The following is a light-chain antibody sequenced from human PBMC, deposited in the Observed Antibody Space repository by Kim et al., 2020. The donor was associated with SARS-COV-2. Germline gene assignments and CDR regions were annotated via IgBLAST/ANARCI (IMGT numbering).Light chain of an antibody. CDR3: GTWDSSLTAEV. Sequence: QSVLTQPPSVSAAPGQKVTISCSGSSSNIGNNYVSWYQQLPGTAPKVLIYDNNKRPSGIPDRFSGSKSGTSATLGITGLRTGDEANYYCGTWDSSLTAEVFGGGTQLTVL. CDR1: SSNIGNNY. V-gene: IGLV1-51*01. J-gene: IGLJ3*02. CDR2: DNN.